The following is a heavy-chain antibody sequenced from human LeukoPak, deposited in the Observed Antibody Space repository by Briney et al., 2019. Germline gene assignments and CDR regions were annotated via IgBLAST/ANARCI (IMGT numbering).Heavy chain of an antibody. CDR2: ISGSGGST. CDR3: ARDKIWPVTSEYYFDY. CDR1: RFTFSNYA. D-gene: IGHD5-24*01. J-gene: IGHJ4*02. V-gene: IGHV3-23*01. Sequence: GGSLRLSCAASRFTFSNYAMNWVRQAPGKGLEWVSAISGSGGSTYYADSVKGRFTISRDNSKNTLYLQMNSLRAEDTAVYYCARDKIWPVTSEYYFDYWGQGTLVTVSS.